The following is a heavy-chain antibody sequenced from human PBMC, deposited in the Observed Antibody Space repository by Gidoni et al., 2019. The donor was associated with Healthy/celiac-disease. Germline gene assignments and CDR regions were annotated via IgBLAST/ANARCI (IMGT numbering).Heavy chain of an antibody. V-gene: IGHV4-39*01. D-gene: IGHD2-21*02. Sequence: QLQLQESGPGLVTPSETLSLTCTLSCGSIRSTSYPWGWIRQPPGQGLEWIGSLYYSGSTYYNPSLKSRVTISVDTSKNQFSLKLSSVTAADTAVYYCARRVDYCGGDCYSSYYFDYWGQGTLVTVSS. CDR3: ARRVDYCGGDCYSSYYFDY. CDR1: CGSIRSTSYP. J-gene: IGHJ4*02. CDR2: LYYSGST.